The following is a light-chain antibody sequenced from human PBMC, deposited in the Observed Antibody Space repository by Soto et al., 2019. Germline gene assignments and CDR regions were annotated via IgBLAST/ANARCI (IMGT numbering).Light chain of an antibody. CDR1: QSVSRNY. V-gene: IGKV3-20*01. Sequence: EIGLTQSPGTLSLSPGGRATLSCRASQSVSRNYVAWYQQKPGQAPRLLIYDAYNRATGIPPRFSGSGSGTDFTLTISRLEPDDFAVYYCQQYGASPQTFGQGTKVDIK. J-gene: IGKJ1*01. CDR3: QQYGASPQT. CDR2: DAY.